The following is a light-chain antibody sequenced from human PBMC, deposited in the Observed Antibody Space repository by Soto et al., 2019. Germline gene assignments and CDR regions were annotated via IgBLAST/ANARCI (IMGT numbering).Light chain of an antibody. CDR3: QQYGGSPRT. J-gene: IGKJ1*01. V-gene: IGKV3-20*01. CDR1: QSVGTS. CDR2: GAS. Sequence: MLSQSPFALSLSTGERGTLSCRASQSVGTSLAWYQQKPGQAPRLLIYGASNRATGIPDRFSGSGSGTDFTLTISKLEPEDFAVYHCQQYGGSPRTFAQGTKVAIK.